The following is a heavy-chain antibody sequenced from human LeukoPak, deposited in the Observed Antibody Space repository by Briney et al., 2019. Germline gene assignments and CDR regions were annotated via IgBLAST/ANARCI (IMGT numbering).Heavy chain of an antibody. CDR3: ARSAGEPTYFDY. D-gene: IGHD3-16*01. V-gene: IGHV3-21*01. CDR1: GFTFSSYS. J-gene: IGHJ4*02. CDR2: ISSSSSYI. Sequence: PGGSLRLSCAASGFTFSSYSMNWVRQAPGKGLEWVSSISSSSSYIYYADSVKGRFTISRDNAKNSLYLQMNSLRAEDTAVYYCARSAGEPTYFDYWGQGTLVTVSS.